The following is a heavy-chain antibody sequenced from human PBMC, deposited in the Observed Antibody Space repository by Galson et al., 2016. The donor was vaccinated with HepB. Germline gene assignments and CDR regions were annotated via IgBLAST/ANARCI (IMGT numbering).Heavy chain of an antibody. V-gene: IGHV3-48*01. J-gene: IGHJ4*02. CDR3: ARGGATRVDY. CDR1: GFTFSSYS. CDR2: ISSSSSTI. Sequence: LRLSCAASGFTFSSYSMNWVRQAPGKGLEWVSYISSSSSTIYYADSVKGRFTISRDTAQNSLYLQMNSLRAEDTAVYYCARGGATRVDYWGQGTLVTVSS.